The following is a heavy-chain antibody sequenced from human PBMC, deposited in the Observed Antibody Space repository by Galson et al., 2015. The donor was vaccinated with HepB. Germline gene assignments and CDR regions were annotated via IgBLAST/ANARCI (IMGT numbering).Heavy chain of an antibody. V-gene: IGHV1-18*01. Sequence: SVKVSCKASVYTFTSYHITWVRQAPGQGLEWMGWISAYNGNTNYAQKLRGRVTMTTDTSTSTAYMELRSLRSDDTAVYYCAIWGRGSGVDYWGQGTLVTVSS. CDR2: ISAYNGNT. CDR1: VYTFTSYH. CDR3: AIWGRGSGVDY. J-gene: IGHJ4*02. D-gene: IGHD3-16*01.